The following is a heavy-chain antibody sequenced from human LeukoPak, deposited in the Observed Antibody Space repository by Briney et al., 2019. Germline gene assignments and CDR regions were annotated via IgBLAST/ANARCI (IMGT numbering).Heavy chain of an antibody. D-gene: IGHD2-21*02. V-gene: IGHV3-30*04. CDR3: VREDTPATANY. CDR1: GFTFSSYA. Sequence: PGGSLRLSCAASGFTFSSYAMHWVRQAPGKGLEWVAFISYDGSNKYYVDSVTGRFTISRDNSKDTLFLQMHSLRPGDTAVYYCVREDTPATANYWGQGTLVTISS. CDR2: ISYDGSNK. J-gene: IGHJ4*02.